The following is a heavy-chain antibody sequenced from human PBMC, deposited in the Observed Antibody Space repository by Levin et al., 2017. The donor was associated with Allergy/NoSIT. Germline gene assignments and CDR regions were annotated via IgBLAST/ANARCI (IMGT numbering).Heavy chain of an antibody. CDR1: GGSFSGYY. V-gene: IGHV4-34*01. CDR2: INHSGST. D-gene: IGHD3-10*01. Sequence: SETLSLTCAVYGGSFSGYYWSWIRQPPGKGLEWIGEINHSGSTIYNPSLKSRVTISEDTSKNQFSLKLSSVTAADTAVYYCARVGHYFGSGSYYSWFDPWGQGTLVTVSS. CDR3: ARVGHYFGSGSYYSWFDP. J-gene: IGHJ5*02.